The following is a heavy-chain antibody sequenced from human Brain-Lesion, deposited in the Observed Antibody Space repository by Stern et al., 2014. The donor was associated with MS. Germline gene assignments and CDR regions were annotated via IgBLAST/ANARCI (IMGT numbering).Heavy chain of an antibody. CDR2: FDPEDGET. Sequence: QMQLVQSGAEVKKPGASVKVSCKVSGYNLTELSMHWVRQAPRKGLEWMGGFDPEDGETIYAQKFQGRVTMTEDTSTDTAYMELSSLRSEDTAVYYCATLSPGAGGNYYRHFDYWGQGTLVTVSS. CDR3: ATLSPGAGGNYYRHFDY. D-gene: IGHD1-26*01. V-gene: IGHV1-24*01. CDR1: GYNLTELS. J-gene: IGHJ4*02.